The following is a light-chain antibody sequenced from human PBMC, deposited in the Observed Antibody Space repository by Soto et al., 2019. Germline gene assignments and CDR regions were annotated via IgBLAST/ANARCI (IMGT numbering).Light chain of an antibody. J-gene: IGKJ2*01. Sequence: EIVLTQSPGTLSLSPGERATLSCRASQSVSSSSLAWYQHKPGQAPRLLIYDAFSRATDIPDRFSGSGSETDFTRIISRLEPEDFAVYYCQHYGSSPPEYTFGQGTKLEI. CDR3: QHYGSSPPEYT. V-gene: IGKV3-20*01. CDR1: QSVSSSS. CDR2: DAF.